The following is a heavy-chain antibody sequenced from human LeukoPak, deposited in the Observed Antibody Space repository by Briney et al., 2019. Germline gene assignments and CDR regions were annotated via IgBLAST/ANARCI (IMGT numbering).Heavy chain of an antibody. Sequence: GRSLRLSCAAYGFTFSSYGMHWVRQAPGKGLEWVAVIWYDGSNKYYADSVKGRFTISRDNSKNTLYLQMNSLRAEDTAVYYCAKANHLWFGELSEFDCWGQGTLVTVSS. V-gene: IGHV3-33*06. CDR1: GFTFSSYG. CDR3: AKANHLWFGELSEFDC. CDR2: IWYDGSNK. J-gene: IGHJ4*02. D-gene: IGHD3-10*01.